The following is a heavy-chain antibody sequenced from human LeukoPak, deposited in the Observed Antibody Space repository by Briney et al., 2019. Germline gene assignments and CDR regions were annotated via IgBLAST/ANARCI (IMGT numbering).Heavy chain of an antibody. CDR2: IKQDGSEK. CDR1: GFTFSSYW. J-gene: IGHJ4*02. Sequence: GGSLRLSCAASGFTFSSYWMSWVRQAPGKGLEWVANIKQDGSEKYYVDSVKGRFTISRDNAKNLLYLQMNSLRAEDTAVYYCARAMYSGSYYGVPFDYWGQGTLVTVSS. CDR3: ARAMYSGSYYGVPFDY. V-gene: IGHV3-7*01. D-gene: IGHD1-26*01.